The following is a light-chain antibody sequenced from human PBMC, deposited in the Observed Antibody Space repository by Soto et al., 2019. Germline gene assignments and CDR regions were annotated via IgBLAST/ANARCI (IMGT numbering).Light chain of an antibody. CDR3: QAWDSSTVV. Sequence: SYELTQPPSVSVSPGQTATITCSGDNLGHKYACWYQQKPGQSPVLVIYQDRKRPSGIPERFSGSNSGNTATLTISGTQAMDEADYYCQAWDSSTVVFGGGTKVTVL. CDR1: NLGHKY. CDR2: QDR. J-gene: IGLJ2*01. V-gene: IGLV3-1*01.